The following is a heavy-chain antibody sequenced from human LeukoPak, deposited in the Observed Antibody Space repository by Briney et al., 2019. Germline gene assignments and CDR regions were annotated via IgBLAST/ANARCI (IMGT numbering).Heavy chain of an antibody. CDR1: GFTSRRSA. J-gene: IGHJ4*02. CDR2: ISGSGGST. Sequence: GGSLRLSCAASGFTSRRSAMSWVGQARGTGREWVSAISGSGGSTYYADSVKGRFTISRDNSKNTLYLQLNSLRAEDTAVYYCAKGPARYNEMVFDYWGQGTLVTVSS. D-gene: IGHD1-1*01. V-gene: IGHV3-23*01. CDR3: AKGPARYNEMVFDY.